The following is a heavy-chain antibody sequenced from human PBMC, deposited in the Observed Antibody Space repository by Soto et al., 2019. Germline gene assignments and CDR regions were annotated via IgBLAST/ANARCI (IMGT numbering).Heavy chain of an antibody. D-gene: IGHD3-22*01. V-gene: IGHV4-61*03. CDR2: MYYSGST. Sequence: SETLSLTCAVSGGSISSSDYWSWIRQPPGKGLEWIGHMYYSGSTKYNPSLKSRVTISLDTSRDHFSLKLTSVTAADTALYYCARGYYDSSGYDPWGQGTLVTVSS. J-gene: IGHJ5*02. CDR3: ARGYYDSSGYDP. CDR1: GGSISSSDY.